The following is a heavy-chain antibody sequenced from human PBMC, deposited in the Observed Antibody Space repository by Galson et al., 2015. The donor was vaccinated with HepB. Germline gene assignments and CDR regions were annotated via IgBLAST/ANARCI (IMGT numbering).Heavy chain of an antibody. D-gene: IGHD3-3*01. Sequence: SLRLSCAASGFTFSSYGMHWVRQAPGKGLEWVAVISYDGSNKYYADSVKGRFTISRDNSKNTLYLQVNSLRAEDTAVYYCAREDYYDFWSGYYSDYYYYYGMDVWGQGTTVTVSS. V-gene: IGHV3-30*03. CDR1: GFTFSSYG. J-gene: IGHJ6*02. CDR2: ISYDGSNK. CDR3: AREDYYDFWSGYYSDYYYYYGMDV.